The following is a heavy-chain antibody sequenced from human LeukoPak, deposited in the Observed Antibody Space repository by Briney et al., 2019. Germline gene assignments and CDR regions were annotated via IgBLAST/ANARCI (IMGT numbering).Heavy chain of an antibody. V-gene: IGHV3-21*01. CDR1: GFTFSSYS. CDR3: GRSTTDFWSGDFDP. J-gene: IGHJ5*02. CDR2: ISSSSSYI. Sequence: GSLRLSCAASGFTFSSYSMNWVRQAPGKGLEWVSSISSSSSYIYYADSVKGRFTISRDNAKNSLYLQMNSLRAEDTAVYYCGRSTTDFWSGDFDPWGQGTLVTVSS. D-gene: IGHD3-3*01.